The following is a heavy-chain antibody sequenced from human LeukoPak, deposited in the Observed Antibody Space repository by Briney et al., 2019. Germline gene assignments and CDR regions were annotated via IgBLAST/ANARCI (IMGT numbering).Heavy chain of an antibody. CDR2: IYWDNDK. D-gene: IGHD1-14*01. V-gene: IGHV2-5*02. Sequence: SGPTLVNPTQTLTLTCTFSGFSLRTSGVGVGWIRQPPGKAPEWLALIYWDNDKRYSPSLKSRLSITRDTSKNQVVLTMTNMDFVDTATYYRAHRQNLNYVVYWGQGTLVTVSS. CDR1: GFSLRTSGVG. J-gene: IGHJ4*02. CDR3: AHRQNLNYVVY.